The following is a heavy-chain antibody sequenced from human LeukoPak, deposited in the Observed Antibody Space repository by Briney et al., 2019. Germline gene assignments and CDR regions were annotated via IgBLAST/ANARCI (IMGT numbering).Heavy chain of an antibody. CDR2: IRYDGSNK. Sequence: GGSLRLSCAASGFTFSSYGMHWVRQAPGKGLEWVAFIRYDGSNKYYADSVKGRFTISRDNAKTSLYLQMNSLRAEDTAVYYCAKATPARVRNSDYYYYMDVWGKGTTVTVSS. CDR3: AKATPARVRNSDYYYYMDV. CDR1: GFTFSSYG. J-gene: IGHJ6*03. V-gene: IGHV3-30*02.